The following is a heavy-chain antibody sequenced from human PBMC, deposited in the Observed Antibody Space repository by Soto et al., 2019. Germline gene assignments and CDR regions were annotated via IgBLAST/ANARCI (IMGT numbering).Heavy chain of an antibody. CDR2: IYYSGST. Sequence: QVQLQESGPGLVKPSQTLSLTCTVSGGSISSGGYYWSWIRQHPGKGLEWIGYIYYSGSTYYNPSRRSRVTISVDTSKNQFSLKLSSVTAADTAVYYCARGYDSSGFDYWGQGTLVTVSS. J-gene: IGHJ4*02. V-gene: IGHV4-31*03. D-gene: IGHD3-22*01. CDR1: GGSISSGGYY. CDR3: ARGYDSSGFDY.